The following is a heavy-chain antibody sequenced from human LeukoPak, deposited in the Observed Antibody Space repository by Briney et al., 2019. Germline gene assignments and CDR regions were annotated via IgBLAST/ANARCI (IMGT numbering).Heavy chain of an antibody. V-gene: IGHV3-7*01. CDR2: IKQDGSEK. Sequence: QPGGSLRLSCAAAGFPFSDSWMDWVRQAPGKGMEWVANIKQDGSEKHYADSMKGRFTISRDNAKNSLFLQMNGLRAEDTAVYYCSRRLDYWGQGALVTVSS. CDR3: SRRLDY. CDR1: GFPFSDSW. J-gene: IGHJ4*02.